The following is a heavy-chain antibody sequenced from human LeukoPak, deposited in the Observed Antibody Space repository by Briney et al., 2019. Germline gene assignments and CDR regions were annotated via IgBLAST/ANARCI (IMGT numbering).Heavy chain of an antibody. D-gene: IGHD2-15*01. CDR2: ISGSGGST. Sequence: GGSLRLSCAASGFTFSSYAMSWVRQAPGKGLEWVSAISGSGGSTYYADSVKGRSTISRDNSKNTLYLQMNSLRAEDTAVYYCAKAGAVVVVAAKYFDYWGQGTLVTVSS. CDR1: GFTFSSYA. CDR3: AKAGAVVVVAAKYFDY. J-gene: IGHJ4*02. V-gene: IGHV3-23*01.